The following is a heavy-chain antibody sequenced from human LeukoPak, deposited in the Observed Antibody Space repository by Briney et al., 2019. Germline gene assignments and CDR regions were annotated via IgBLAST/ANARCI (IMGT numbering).Heavy chain of an antibody. D-gene: IGHD3-16*01. CDR2: ISWNSGSI. CDR3: GKGVLGRYFYYYGMDV. CDR1: GFTFDDYA. J-gene: IGHJ6*02. Sequence: PGGSLRLSCAASGFTFDDYAMHWVRQAPRKGLEWVSGISWNSGSIGYADSVKGRFTISRDSAKNSLFLQMNSLRAEDTALYYCGKGVLGRYFYYYGMDVWGQGTTVTVSS. V-gene: IGHV3-9*01.